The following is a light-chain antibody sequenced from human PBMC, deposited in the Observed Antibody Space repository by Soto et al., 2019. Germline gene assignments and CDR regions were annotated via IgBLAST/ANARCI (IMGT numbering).Light chain of an antibody. CDR2: LGS. J-gene: IGKJ1*01. V-gene: IGKV2-28*01. CDR1: QSLLHYNGHNY. CDR3: MQALQTPWT. Sequence: DIVMTQSPLSPPVSPGEPASISCRSSQSLLHYNGHNYLDWYLQKPGQSPQLLIYLGSNRASGVPDRFSGSGSGTDFTLKISRVEAEDVGVYYCMQALQTPWTFGQGTKVDIK.